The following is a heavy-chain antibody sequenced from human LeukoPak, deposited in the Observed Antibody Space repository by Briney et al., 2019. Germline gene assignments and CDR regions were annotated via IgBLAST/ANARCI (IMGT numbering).Heavy chain of an antibody. Sequence: GGSLRLSCAASGFTFSSYAMSWVRQAPGKGLEWVSVVYSGGSTFYADSVKGRFTISGDNSKNTLYLQMNSLRAEDTAVYYCARGLDAAMVPLDYWGQGTLVTVSS. CDR2: VYSGGST. V-gene: IGHV3-53*01. J-gene: IGHJ4*02. CDR3: ARGLDAAMVPLDY. D-gene: IGHD5-18*01. CDR1: GFTFSSYA.